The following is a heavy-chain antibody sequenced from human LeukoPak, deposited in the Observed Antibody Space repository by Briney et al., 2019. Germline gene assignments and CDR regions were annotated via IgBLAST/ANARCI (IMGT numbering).Heavy chain of an antibody. CDR1: GFTFSSYW. CDR3: TRARGGSPNAFDI. J-gene: IGHJ3*02. Sequence: GGSLRLSCAASGFTFSSYWMSWVRQAPGKGLEWVANIKQDGSEKYYVDSVKGRFTISRDNAKNSLYLQMNSLRAEDTAVYYCTRARGGSPNAFDIWGQGTMVTVSS. V-gene: IGHV3-7*03. D-gene: IGHD1-26*01. CDR2: IKQDGSEK.